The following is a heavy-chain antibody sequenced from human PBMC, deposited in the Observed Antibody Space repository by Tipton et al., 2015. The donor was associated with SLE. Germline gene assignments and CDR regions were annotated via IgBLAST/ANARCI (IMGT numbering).Heavy chain of an antibody. CDR3: ARAPTMIVEREREDYAFDI. CDR2: IYYSGST. V-gene: IGHV4-30-4*01. CDR1: GGSISSGDYY. Sequence: TLSLTCTVSGGSISSGDYYWSWIRQPPGKGLEWIGYIYYSGSTYYNPSLKSRVNISVDTSKNQFSLKLSSVTAADTAVYYCARAPTMIVEREREDYAFDIWGQGTLVTVSS. D-gene: IGHD3-22*01. J-gene: IGHJ3*02.